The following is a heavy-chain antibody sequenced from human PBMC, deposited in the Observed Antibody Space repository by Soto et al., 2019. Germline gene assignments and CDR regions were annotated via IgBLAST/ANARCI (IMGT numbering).Heavy chain of an antibody. Sequence: EVQLLEAGGKLVQPGGSLTLSCAACGFTFSTYAMAWVRQAPGKGLEWVSGVSASGLNTDYADPVKGRFCISRDNSKNTVSLHMNSLRAEDTALYYCAKERPRRTSGYFFEYWGQGTPVPVSS. CDR3: AKERPRRTSGYFFEY. J-gene: IGHJ4*02. V-gene: IGHV3-23*01. D-gene: IGHD1-1*01. CDR1: GFTFSTYA. CDR2: VSASGLNT.